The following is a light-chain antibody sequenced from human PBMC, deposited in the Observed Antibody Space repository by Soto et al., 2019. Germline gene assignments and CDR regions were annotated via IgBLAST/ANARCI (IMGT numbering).Light chain of an antibody. CDR3: QQYKDGAWT. CDR1: QRIDRY. CDR2: DAS. Sequence: DIQLTQSPSTLSASVGDRVTVTCRASQRIDRYLAWYQQKPGKAPKLLVYDASTLEGGVPSSFSGSGSATEFLLTIRSLQPDDFATYYCQQYKDGAWTFGQGTRVEIK. J-gene: IGKJ1*01. V-gene: IGKV1-5*01.